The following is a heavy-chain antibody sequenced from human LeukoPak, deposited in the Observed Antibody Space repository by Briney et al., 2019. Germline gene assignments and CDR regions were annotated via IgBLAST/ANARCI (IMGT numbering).Heavy chain of an antibody. CDR2: ISSNSSTI. CDR3: ARVPTYYDILTGYYPLSLLAGMDV. D-gene: IGHD3-9*01. V-gene: IGHV3-48*02. J-gene: IGHJ6*02. Sequence: GGSLRLSCAASGFTFSSYSMNWVRQAPGKGLEWVSYISSNSSTIYYADSVKSRFTISRDNAKNSLYLQMNSLRDEDTAVYYCARVPTYYDILTGYYPLSLLAGMDVWGQGTTVTVSS. CDR1: GFTFSSYS.